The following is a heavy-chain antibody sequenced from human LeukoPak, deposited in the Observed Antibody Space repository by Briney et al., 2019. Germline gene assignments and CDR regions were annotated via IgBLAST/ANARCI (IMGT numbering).Heavy chain of an antibody. CDR3: ARGEPKDIVVVPAAAGY. CDR1: GYTFTGYY. D-gene: IGHD2-2*01. V-gene: IGHV1-2*02. Sequence: GESLQISCKGSGYTFTGYYMHWVRQAPGQGLEWMGWINPNSGGTNYAQKFQGRVTMTRDTSISTAYMELSRLRSDDTAVYYCARGEPKDIVVVPAAAGYWGQGTLVTVSS. J-gene: IGHJ4*02. CDR2: INPNSGGT.